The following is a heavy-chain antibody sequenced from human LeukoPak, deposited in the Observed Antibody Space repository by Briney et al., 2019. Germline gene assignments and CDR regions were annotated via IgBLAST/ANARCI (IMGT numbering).Heavy chain of an antibody. CDR3: ARAADYYGSGSYESAFDI. J-gene: IGHJ3*02. V-gene: IGHV4-39*01. CDR1: GGSISSYY. Sequence: SETLSLTCTVSGGSISSYYWGWIRQPPGKGLEWIGSIYYSGSTYYNPSLKSRVTISVDTSKNQFSLKLSSVTAADTAVYYCARAADYYGSGSYESAFDIWGQGTMVTVSS. D-gene: IGHD3-10*01. CDR2: IYYSGST.